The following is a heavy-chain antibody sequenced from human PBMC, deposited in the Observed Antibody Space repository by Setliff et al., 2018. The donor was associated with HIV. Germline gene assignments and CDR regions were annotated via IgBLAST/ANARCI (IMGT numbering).Heavy chain of an antibody. Sequence: ASVKVSCKASGYPFNNFGISWVRQAPGQSLEWMGWLNAGKGDTKFSQEFQGRITINWDTSASTAYLELRSLRSEDTAVYYCARGALLAVFDFDHWGQGTMVTVSS. J-gene: IGHJ4*02. CDR1: GYPFNNFG. V-gene: IGHV1-3*03. D-gene: IGHD2-8*02. CDR3: ARGALLAVFDFDH. CDR2: LNAGKGDT.